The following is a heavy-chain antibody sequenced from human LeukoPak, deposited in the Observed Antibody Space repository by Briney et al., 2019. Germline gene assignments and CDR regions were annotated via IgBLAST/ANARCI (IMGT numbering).Heavy chain of an antibody. V-gene: IGHV3-30*18. CDR2: ISYDGSNK. D-gene: IGHD3-10*01. CDR3: AKEGGNYYGSGSYYNGFFDY. Sequence: PGGSLGLSCAASGFTFSSYGMRWVRQAPGKGLEWVAVISYDGSNKYYADSVKGRFTISRDNSKNTLYLQMNSLRAEDTAVYYCAKEGGNYYGSGSYYNGFFDYWGQGTLVTVSS. CDR1: GFTFSSYG. J-gene: IGHJ4*02.